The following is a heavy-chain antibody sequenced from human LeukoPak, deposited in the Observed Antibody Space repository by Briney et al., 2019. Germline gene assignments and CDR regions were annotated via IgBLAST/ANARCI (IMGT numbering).Heavy chain of an antibody. Sequence: SETLSLTCTVSGGSISSYYWSWIRQPPGKGLEWIGYIYYSGSTNYNPSLKSRVTISVDTSKNQFSLKLSSVTAADTAVYYCARDANGSGSFGQYGMDVWGKGTTVTVSS. CDR3: ARDANGSGSFGQYGMDV. CDR2: IYYSGST. D-gene: IGHD3-10*01. J-gene: IGHJ6*04. CDR1: GGSISSYY. V-gene: IGHV4-59*12.